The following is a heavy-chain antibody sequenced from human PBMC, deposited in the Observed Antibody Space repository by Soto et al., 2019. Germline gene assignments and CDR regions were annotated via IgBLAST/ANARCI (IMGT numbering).Heavy chain of an antibody. CDR2: ISSSSGST. CDR3: ARDRGGYDRLYYYHGMDV. D-gene: IGHD5-12*01. V-gene: IGHV3-11*06. J-gene: IGHJ6*02. Sequence: GGSLRLSCAASGFTFSDYYMSWIRQAPGKGLEYISYISSSSGSTNYADSVKGRFTISRDNAKNSLYLQMSSLRAVDTAVYYCARDRGGYDRLYYYHGMDVWGQGXTVTVYS. CDR1: GFTFSDYY.